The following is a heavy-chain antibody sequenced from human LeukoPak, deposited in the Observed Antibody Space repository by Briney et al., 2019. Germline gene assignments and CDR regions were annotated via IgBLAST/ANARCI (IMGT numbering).Heavy chain of an antibody. D-gene: IGHD3-22*01. CDR2: IYYSGST. Sequence: MSSETLSLTCTVSGGSISSYYWSWIRQPPGMGLEWIGYIYYSGSTNYNPSLKSRVTISVDTSKNQFSLKLSSVTAADTAVYYCARHYDSSGYYYYGMDVWGQGTTVTVSS. CDR1: GGSISSYY. CDR3: ARHYDSSGYYYYGMDV. J-gene: IGHJ6*02. V-gene: IGHV4-59*01.